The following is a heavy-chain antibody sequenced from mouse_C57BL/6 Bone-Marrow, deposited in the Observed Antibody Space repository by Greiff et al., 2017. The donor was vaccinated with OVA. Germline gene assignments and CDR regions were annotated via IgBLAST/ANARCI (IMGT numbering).Heavy chain of an antibody. CDR2: IYPGDGDT. CDR1: GYAFSSSW. V-gene: IGHV1-82*01. Sequence: QVQLQQSGPELVKPGASVKISCKASGYAFSSSWMNWVKQRPGKGLEWIGRIYPGDGDTNYNGKFKGKATLTADKSSSTAYMQLSSLTSEDSAVYFCARRDWYAMDYWGQGTSVTVSS. J-gene: IGHJ4*01. CDR3: ARRDWYAMDY. D-gene: IGHD3-3*01.